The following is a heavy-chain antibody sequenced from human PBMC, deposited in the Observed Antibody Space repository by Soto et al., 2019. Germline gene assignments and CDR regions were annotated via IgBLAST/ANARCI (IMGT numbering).Heavy chain of an antibody. D-gene: IGHD3-10*01. Sequence: GSLRLSCVASGFTFTTYCMSWVRQAPGKGLEWVANIRQDGRAQYYVDSVKGRFTISRDNAKNSVYLQMDRLSVEDTALYYCVRGGHGSGSYLGSSWGPGTLVTVSS. V-gene: IGHV3-7*03. CDR1: GFTFTTYC. CDR3: VRGGHGSGSYLGSS. CDR2: IRQDGRAQ. J-gene: IGHJ5*02.